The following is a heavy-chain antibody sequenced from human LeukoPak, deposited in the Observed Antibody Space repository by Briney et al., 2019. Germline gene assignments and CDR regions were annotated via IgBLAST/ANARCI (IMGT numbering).Heavy chain of an antibody. CDR3: AKELGQQLVPEYYFDY. V-gene: IGHV3-23*01. D-gene: IGHD6-13*01. CDR1: GFTFSSHA. J-gene: IGHJ4*02. CDR2: ISGSGGST. Sequence: PGGSLRLSCAASGFTFSSHAMSWVRQAPGKGLEWVSAISGSGGSTYYADSVKGRFTISRDNSKNTLYLQMNSLRAEDTAVYYCAKELGQQLVPEYYFDYWGQGTLVTVSS.